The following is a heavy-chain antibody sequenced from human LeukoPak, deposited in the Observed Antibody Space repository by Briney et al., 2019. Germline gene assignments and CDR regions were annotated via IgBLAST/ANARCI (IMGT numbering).Heavy chain of an antibody. Sequence: GESLKISCKGSGYSFANYWIGWVRQMPGKGLGWMGIIYPADSDTRYSPSFQGQVTISADKSITTAYLQWGSLKASDTAMYYCARRKGDGYNSPFDFWGQGTLVTVSS. CDR1: GYSFANYW. D-gene: IGHD5-24*01. CDR2: IYPADSDT. J-gene: IGHJ4*02. CDR3: ARRKGDGYNSPFDF. V-gene: IGHV5-51*01.